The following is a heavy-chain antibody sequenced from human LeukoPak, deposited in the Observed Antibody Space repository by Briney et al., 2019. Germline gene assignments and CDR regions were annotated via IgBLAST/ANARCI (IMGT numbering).Heavy chain of an antibody. D-gene: IGHD6-13*01. Sequence: GRSLRLSCAASGFTFSSYGMHWVRQAPGKGLEWVAVISYDGSNEYYADSVKGRFTISRDNSKNTLYLQMNSLRAEDTAVYYCAKDLYSSSWSPFDYWGQGTLVTVSS. V-gene: IGHV3-30*18. CDR3: AKDLYSSSWSPFDY. CDR2: ISYDGSNE. J-gene: IGHJ4*02. CDR1: GFTFSSYG.